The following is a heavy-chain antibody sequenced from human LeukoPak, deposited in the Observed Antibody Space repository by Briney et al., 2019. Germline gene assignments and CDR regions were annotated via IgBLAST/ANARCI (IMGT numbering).Heavy chain of an antibody. J-gene: IGHJ4*02. CDR2: ISANSGDT. Sequence: ASVKVSCKASGYTFTINGISWVRQAPGRGLEWMVWISANSGDTIYAEKFHGRVTLTRDTSTGTAYMELNSLTYDDTAVYYCARDRWYAFDYWGQGTLVTVSS. CDR3: ARDRWYAFDY. V-gene: IGHV1-18*01. CDR1: GYTFTING. D-gene: IGHD6-13*01.